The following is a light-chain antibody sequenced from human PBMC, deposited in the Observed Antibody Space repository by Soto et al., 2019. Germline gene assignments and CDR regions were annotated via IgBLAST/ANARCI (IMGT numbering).Light chain of an antibody. CDR2: AAS. Sequence: DIQMTQSPSSLSASVGDRVTITCRASQGISSYLNWYQQKPGKAPKFLIYAASSLQSGVPSRFSGSGSGTDFTLTISSLQPEDFATYYCQQSYSTLWTFGQGTKVDIK. CDR3: QQSYSTLWT. CDR1: QGISSY. J-gene: IGKJ1*01. V-gene: IGKV1-39*01.